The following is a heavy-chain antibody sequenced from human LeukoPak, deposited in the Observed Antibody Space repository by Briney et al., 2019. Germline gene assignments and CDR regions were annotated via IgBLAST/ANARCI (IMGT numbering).Heavy chain of an antibody. CDR3: VRDRTLYYDFSNWFDP. D-gene: IGHD3-3*01. CDR2: IYSGGST. Sequence: GGSLRLSCEASKFAVSSSYMSWVRQAPGKGLEWVAVIYSGGSTDYADSVKGRFTISRDNSKNTLYLRMNSLRPEDTAVYYCVRDRTLYYDFSNWFDPWGQGTLVTVTS. J-gene: IGHJ5*02. V-gene: IGHV3-66*02. CDR1: KFAVSSSY.